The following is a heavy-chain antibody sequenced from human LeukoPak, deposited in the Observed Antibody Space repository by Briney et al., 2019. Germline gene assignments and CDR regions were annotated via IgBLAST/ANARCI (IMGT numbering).Heavy chain of an antibody. CDR3: ARGGSYYNEAFAI. D-gene: IGHD1-26*01. Sequence: GGSLRLSCAASGFTFSSYSMKWLRQAPGKGLEWVSYISSSSSTIYYADSVKGRFTISRDNAKNSLHLQMNSLRVEDTAVYYCARGGSYYNEAFAIWGQGTVVTVSS. V-gene: IGHV3-48*01. J-gene: IGHJ3*02. CDR2: ISSSSSTI. CDR1: GFTFSSYS.